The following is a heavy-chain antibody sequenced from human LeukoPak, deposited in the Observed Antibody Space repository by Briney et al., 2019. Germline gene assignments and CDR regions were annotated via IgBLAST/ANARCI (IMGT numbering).Heavy chain of an antibody. CDR1: GGSFSGYY. Sequence: SETLSLTCAVYGGSFSGYYWSWIRQPPGKGLEWIGEINHSGSTNYNPSLKSRVTMSVDTSKNQFSLKLSSVTAADTAVYYCARDGTSPYYYYMDVWGKGTTVTVSS. J-gene: IGHJ6*03. V-gene: IGHV4-34*01. D-gene: IGHD1-26*01. CDR3: ARDGTSPYYYYMDV. CDR2: INHSGST.